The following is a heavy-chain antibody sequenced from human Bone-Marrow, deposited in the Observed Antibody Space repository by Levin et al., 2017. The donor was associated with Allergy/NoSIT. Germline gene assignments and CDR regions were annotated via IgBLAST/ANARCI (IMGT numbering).Heavy chain of an antibody. CDR3: ARDMPYCSGGSCYGADY. V-gene: IGHV3-66*02. CDR2: IYIGGST. J-gene: IGHJ4*02. D-gene: IGHD2-15*01. Sequence: GGSLRLSCAVSGFTVSSNYMSWVRQAPGKGLEWVSVIYIGGSTYYADSVKGRFTISRDNSKNTLYLQMNSLRPEDTAVYYCARDMPYCSGGSCYGADYWGQGTLVTVSS. CDR1: GFTVSSNY.